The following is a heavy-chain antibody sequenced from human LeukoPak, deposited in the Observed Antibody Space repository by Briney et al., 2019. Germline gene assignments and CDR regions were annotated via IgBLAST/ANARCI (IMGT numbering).Heavy chain of an antibody. J-gene: IGHJ4*02. D-gene: IGHD3-22*01. CDR1: GGSISSGGYY. CDR3: ARAVILDYYDSSGYYFDY. Sequence: SQTLSLTCTDSGGSISSGGYYWSWIRQHPGKGLEWIGYIYHSGSTYYNPSLKSRVTISVDTSKNQFSLKLSSVTAADTAVYYCARAVILDYYDSSGYYFDYWGQGTLVTVSS. V-gene: IGHV4-31*03. CDR2: IYHSGST.